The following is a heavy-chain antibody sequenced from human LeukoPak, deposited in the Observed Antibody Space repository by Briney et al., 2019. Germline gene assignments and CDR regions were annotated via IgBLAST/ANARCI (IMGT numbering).Heavy chain of an antibody. D-gene: IGHD4-23*01. CDR2: INPSGGST. J-gene: IGHJ5*02. CDR3: ARLRKPGGNGWFDP. V-gene: IGHV1-46*01. Sequence: GGSLRLSCAASGYTFTSYYMHWVRQAPGQGLEWMGIINPSGGSTSYAQKFQGRVTMTRDTSTSTVYMELSSLRSEDTAVYYCARLRKPGGNGWFDPWGQGTLVTVSS. CDR1: GYTFTSYY.